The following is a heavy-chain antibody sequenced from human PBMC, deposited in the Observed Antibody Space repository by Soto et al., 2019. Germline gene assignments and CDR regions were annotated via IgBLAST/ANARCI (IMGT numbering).Heavy chain of an antibody. J-gene: IGHJ5*02. D-gene: IGHD5-12*01. CDR2: INPSGGST. CDR3: ARGGSVATIRNWFDP. Sequence: ASVKVSCKASGYTFTSYYMHWVRQAPGQGLEWMGIINPSGGSTSYAQKFQGRVTMTRDTSTSTVYMELSSLRSEDTAVYYCARGGSVATIRNWFDPWGQGTLVTVSS. V-gene: IGHV1-46*01. CDR1: GYTFTSYY.